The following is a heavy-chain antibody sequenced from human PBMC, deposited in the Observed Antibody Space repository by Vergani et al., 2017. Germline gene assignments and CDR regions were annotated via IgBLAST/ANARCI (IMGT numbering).Heavy chain of an antibody. J-gene: IGHJ4*02. CDR2: IWYDGSNK. Sequence: QVQLVESGGGVVQPGRSLRLSCAASGFTFSSYGMHWVRQAPGKGLEWVAVIWYDGSNKYYADSVKGRFTISRDNSKNTLYLQMNSLRAEDTAVYYCASEWGTISGTMIVVGLGYWGQGTLVTVSS. CDR3: ASEWGTISGTMIVVGLGY. D-gene: IGHD3-22*01. V-gene: IGHV3-33*01. CDR1: GFTFSSYG.